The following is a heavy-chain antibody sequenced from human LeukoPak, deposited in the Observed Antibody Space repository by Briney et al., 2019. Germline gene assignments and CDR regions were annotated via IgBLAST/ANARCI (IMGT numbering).Heavy chain of an antibody. J-gene: IGHJ4*02. CDR2: ISGSGGST. CDR1: GFTFSSYA. D-gene: IGHD2-15*01. V-gene: IGHV3-23*01. Sequence: PGGSLRLSCAASGFTFSSYAMSWLRQAPGKGLEGVSAISGSGGSTYYADSVKGRFTISRDNSKNTLYLQMNSLRAEDTAVYYCAKSDCSGGSCYPNFDYWGQGTLVTVSS. CDR3: AKSDCSGGSCYPNFDY.